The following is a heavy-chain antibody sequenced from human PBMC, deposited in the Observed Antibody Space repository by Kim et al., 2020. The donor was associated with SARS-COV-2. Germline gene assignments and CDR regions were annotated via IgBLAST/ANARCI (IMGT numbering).Heavy chain of an antibody. D-gene: IGHD3-3*01. J-gene: IGHJ4*02. Sequence: GGSLRLSCAASGFTFSSYWMHWVRQAPGKGLVWVSRINSDGSSTSYADSVKGRFTISRDNAKNTLYLQMNSLRAEDTAVYYCARDGSYDFWSGYYSFDYWGQGTLVTVSS. V-gene: IGHV3-74*01. CDR3: ARDGSYDFWSGYYSFDY. CDR1: GFTFSSYW. CDR2: INSDGSST.